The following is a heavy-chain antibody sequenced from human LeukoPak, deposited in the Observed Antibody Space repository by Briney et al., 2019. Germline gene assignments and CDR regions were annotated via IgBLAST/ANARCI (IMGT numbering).Heavy chain of an antibody. V-gene: IGHV3-23*01. J-gene: IGHJ4*02. D-gene: IGHD4-23*01. Sequence: PGGSLRLSCAASGFTCSSYAMSWVRQAPGKGLEWVSTISGSGGSTYYADSVKGRVSISRGNSENTLYLQMNSMRAKDTAVYDCAKVGGATVAPRNRLYYFDYWGQGTLVTVSS. CDR2: ISGSGGST. CDR1: GFTCSSYA. CDR3: AKVGGATVAPRNRLYYFDY.